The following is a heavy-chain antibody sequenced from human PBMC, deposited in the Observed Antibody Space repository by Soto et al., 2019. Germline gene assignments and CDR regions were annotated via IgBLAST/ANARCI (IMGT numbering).Heavy chain of an antibody. J-gene: IGHJ4*02. D-gene: IGHD3-22*01. CDR2: INHSGST. Sequence: ETLSLTCAVYGGSFSGYYWSWIRQPPGKGLEWIGEINHSGSTNYNPSLKSRVTISVDTSKNQFSLKLSSVTAADTAVYYCARVSGCYYPILYWGQGTLVTVSS. CDR3: ARVSGCYYPILY. CDR1: GGSFSGYY. V-gene: IGHV4-34*01.